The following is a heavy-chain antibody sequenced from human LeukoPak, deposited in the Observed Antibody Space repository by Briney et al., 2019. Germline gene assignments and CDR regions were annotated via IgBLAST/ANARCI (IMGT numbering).Heavy chain of an antibody. CDR3: ARDVNSVWFGEARFDP. CDR1: GFTFSGYG. J-gene: IGHJ5*02. V-gene: IGHV3-30*03. D-gene: IGHD3-10*01. CDR2: ISYDGSNK. Sequence: PGGSLRLSCAASGFTFSGYGMHWVRQAPGKGLEWVAVISYDGSNKYYADSVKGRFTISRDNSKNTLYLQMNSLRAEDTAVYYCARDVNSVWFGEARFDPWGQGTLVTVSS.